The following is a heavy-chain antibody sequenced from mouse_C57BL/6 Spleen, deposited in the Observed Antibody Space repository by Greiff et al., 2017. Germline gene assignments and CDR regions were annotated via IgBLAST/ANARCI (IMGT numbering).Heavy chain of an antibody. Sequence: QVHVKQSGAELVKPGASVKLSCKASGYTFTSYWMHWVKQRPGQGLEWIGMIHPNSGSTNYNEKFKSKATLTVDKSSSTAYMQLSSLTSEDSAVYYCARYYGSSYPWFAYWGQGTLVTVSA. CDR1: GYTFTSYW. D-gene: IGHD1-1*01. CDR2: IHPNSGST. V-gene: IGHV1-64*01. J-gene: IGHJ3*01. CDR3: ARYYGSSYPWFAY.